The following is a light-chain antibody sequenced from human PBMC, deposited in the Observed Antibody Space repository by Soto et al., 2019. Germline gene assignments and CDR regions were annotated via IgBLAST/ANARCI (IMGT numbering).Light chain of an antibody. CDR2: DAS. CDR3: QQYKSNPIT. Sequence: DIQMTQSPSTLSASVGDRVIITCRASQSLTGWLAWYQQKPGKAPKVLIYDASSLESGVPSRFSGSGFGTEFTLTISSLQPDDFATYYCQQYKSNPITFGQGTRLDIK. CDR1: QSLTGW. V-gene: IGKV1-5*01. J-gene: IGKJ5*01.